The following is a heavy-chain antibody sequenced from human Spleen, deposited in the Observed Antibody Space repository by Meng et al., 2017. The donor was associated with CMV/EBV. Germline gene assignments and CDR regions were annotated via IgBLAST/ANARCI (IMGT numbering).Heavy chain of an antibody. CDR1: GYSFTSYW. Sequence: KVSCKGSGYSFTSYWIGWVRQMPGKGLEWMGIIYPGDSDTRYSPSFQGQVTISADKSISTAYLQWSSLKASDTAMYYCARCVPNDLGGFDPWGQGTLVTVSS. CDR2: IYPGDSDT. D-gene: IGHD1-1*01. J-gene: IGHJ5*02. CDR3: ARCVPNDLGGFDP. V-gene: IGHV5-51*01.